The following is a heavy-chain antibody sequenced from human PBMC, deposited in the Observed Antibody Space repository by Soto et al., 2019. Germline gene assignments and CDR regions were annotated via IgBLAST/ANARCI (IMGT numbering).Heavy chain of an antibody. CDR3: ARESTGCSSTSCYYYYYGMDV. CDR2: ISSSSDYI. Sequence: GGSLRLSCVASGFTFSSYSMNWVRQAPGKGLEWVSSISSSSDYIFYADSVKGRFTISRDNAKNSLYLQMNSLRAEDTAVYYCARESTGCSSTSCYYYYYGMDVWGQGTTVTVSS. J-gene: IGHJ6*02. V-gene: IGHV3-21*01. D-gene: IGHD2-2*01. CDR1: GFTFSSYS.